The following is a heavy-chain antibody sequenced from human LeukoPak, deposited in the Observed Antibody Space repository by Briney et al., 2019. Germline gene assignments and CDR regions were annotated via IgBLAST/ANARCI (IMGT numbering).Heavy chain of an antibody. CDR3: SRQVVGNDY. J-gene: IGHJ4*02. CDR2: INHSGYT. V-gene: IGHV4-34*01. Sequence: PSETLSLTCAVSGESSFSSYYCSCIRQTPGGALEWTGEINHSGYTNYNPSLKSRVTLSIDTSKNQSSLRLNSVTAADTAVYYCSRQVVGNDYWGQGTLVTVSS. CDR1: GESSFSSYY. D-gene: IGHD3-22*01.